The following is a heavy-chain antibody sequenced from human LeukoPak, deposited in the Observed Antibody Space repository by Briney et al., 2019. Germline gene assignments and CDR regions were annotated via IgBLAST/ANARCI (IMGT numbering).Heavy chain of an antibody. CDR1: GSAFTCNN. D-gene: IGHD6-19*01. V-gene: IGHV1-46*01. Sequence: GASVTLRLSAAGSAFTCNNMPMTWVAPGQGLEWMGIINPSGGSTSYAQKFQGRVTMTRDTSTSTVYMELSSLRSEDPAVYYCARNWSSGILVNWFDPWGQGTLVTVSS. CDR3: ARNWSSGILVNWFDP. CDR2: INPSGGST. J-gene: IGHJ5*02.